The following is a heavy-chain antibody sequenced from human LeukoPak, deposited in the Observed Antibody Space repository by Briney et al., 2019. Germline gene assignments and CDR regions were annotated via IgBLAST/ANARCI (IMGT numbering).Heavy chain of an antibody. CDR1: GFTFSSYT. Sequence: GGSLRLSCAASGFTFSSYTMHWVRQAPGKGLEWVAVISYDGTNKYYTDSVTGRFTISRDNSKNTLYLQMNSLRAEDTAVYYCAKDRGTASPHIVVTTAIDYWGQGTLVTVSS. CDR3: AKDRGTASPHIVVTTAIDY. CDR2: ISYDGTNK. D-gene: IGHD2-21*02. J-gene: IGHJ4*02. V-gene: IGHV3-30*04.